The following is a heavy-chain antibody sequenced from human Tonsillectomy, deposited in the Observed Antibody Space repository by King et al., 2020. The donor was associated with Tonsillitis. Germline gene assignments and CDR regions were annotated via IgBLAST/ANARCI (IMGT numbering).Heavy chain of an antibody. V-gene: IGHV3-11*05. D-gene: IGHD6-19*01. CDR2: ISSSSSYT. CDR3: ARDRRGSGWYTPATDY. J-gene: IGHJ4*02. CDR1: GFTFSDYY. Sequence: VQLVESGGGLVKPGGSLRLSCAASGFTFSDYYMTWIRQAPGKGLEWISYISSSSSYTYYSDSVQGRFTISRDNAKKSLYLQMSSLRAEDTAVYYCARDRRGSGWYTPATDYWGQGTLVTVSS.